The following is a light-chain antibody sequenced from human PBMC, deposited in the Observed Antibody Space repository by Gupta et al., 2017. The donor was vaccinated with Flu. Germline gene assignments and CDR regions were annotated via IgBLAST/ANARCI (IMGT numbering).Light chain of an antibody. V-gene: IGKV3-11*01. J-gene: IGKJ1*01. CDR3: QQRSDWRT. CDR2: DAS. CDR1: QSVGIS. Sequence: EIVLTQSPATLSLSPGESATLSCRASQSVGISLAWYQHRPGQPPRLIIYDASKRAAGIPARFSGSGYGTEFTLTSDSREHEDLTVYYWQQRSDWRTFGQGTKVEI.